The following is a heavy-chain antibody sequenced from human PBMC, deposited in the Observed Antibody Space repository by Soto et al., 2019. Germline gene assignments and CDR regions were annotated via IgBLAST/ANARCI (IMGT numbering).Heavy chain of an antibody. CDR1: GYSFSDYH. D-gene: IGHD2-8*01. J-gene: IGHJ6*02. Sequence: QVQLVQSGAEVKKPGASVKVSCMASGYSFSDYHIYWVRQAPGQGLEWLGRINPKSGGTSTAQKFQGWVTMTGATSISTAYMELTRLKSDDTAVYFCARGHSTDCSNGVCSFFYNHEMDVWGQGTTVTVSS. CDR3: ARGHSTDCSNGVCSFFYNHEMDV. V-gene: IGHV1-2*04. CDR2: INPKSGGT.